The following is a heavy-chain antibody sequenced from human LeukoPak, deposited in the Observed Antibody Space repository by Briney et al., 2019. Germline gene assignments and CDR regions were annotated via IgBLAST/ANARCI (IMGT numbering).Heavy chain of an antibody. Sequence: SETLSLTCTVSGGSISSNDYYWGWIRQPPGKGLEWIGSSFHSGSAYYNPSLKSRVTISVDTSKNQFSLKLSSVTAADTAVYYCARGRPNWGSGDYFDYWGQGTLVTVSS. D-gene: IGHD7-27*01. CDR1: GGSISSNDYY. V-gene: IGHV4-39*07. J-gene: IGHJ4*02. CDR2: SFHSGSA. CDR3: ARGRPNWGSGDYFDY.